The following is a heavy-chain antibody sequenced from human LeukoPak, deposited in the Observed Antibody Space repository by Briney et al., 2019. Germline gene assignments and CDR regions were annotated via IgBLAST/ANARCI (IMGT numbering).Heavy chain of an antibody. J-gene: IGHJ4*02. V-gene: IGHV4-59*01. CDR1: GGSMSTYY. Sequence: SSETLSLTCTVSGGSMSTYYWTWIRQPPGKGLEWIGFIYYTGSTNYNPSLKSRVTISVDTSKNQFSLKLSSVTAADTAVYYCAGMRITTPTVRTLDYWGQGTLVTVSS. D-gene: IGHD1-14*01. CDR3: AGMRITTPTVRTLDY. CDR2: IYYTGST.